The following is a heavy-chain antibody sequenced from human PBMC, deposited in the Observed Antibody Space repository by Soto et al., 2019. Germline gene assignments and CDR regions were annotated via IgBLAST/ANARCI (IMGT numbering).Heavy chain of an antibody. CDR1: GYTFTSYG. D-gene: IGHD2-2*01. CDR3: AREAPSIVLVQAAMEVVYYYYGMDV. J-gene: IGHJ6*02. CDR2: ISAYSGGT. V-gene: IGHV1-2*04. Sequence: ASVKVSCKASGYTFTSYGISWVRQAPGQGLEWMGWISAYSGGTNYAQKFQGWVTMTRDTSISTAYMELSRLRSDDTAVYYCAREAPSIVLVQAAMEVVYYYYGMDVWGQGTTVTVSS.